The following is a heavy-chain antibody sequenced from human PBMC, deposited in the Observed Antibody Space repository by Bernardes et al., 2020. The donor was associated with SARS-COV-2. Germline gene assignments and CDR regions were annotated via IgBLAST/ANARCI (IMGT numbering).Heavy chain of an antibody. Sequence: LSLTCTVSGGSISGYYWSWIRQPPGKGLEWIGYIYYTGSTSYTPSLETRVTISIDTSKSQFSLNLTSVTAADTAVYYCARDLPSGVRGVTRYYYYGMDVWGQGTTVTVSS. CDR1: GGSISGYY. CDR3: ARDLPSGVRGVTRYYYYGMDV. D-gene: IGHD3-10*01. CDR2: IYYTGST. V-gene: IGHV4-59*01. J-gene: IGHJ6*02.